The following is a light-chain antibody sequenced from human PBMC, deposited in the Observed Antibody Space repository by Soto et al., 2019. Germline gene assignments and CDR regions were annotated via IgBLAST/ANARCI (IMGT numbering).Light chain of an antibody. Sequence: DIQMTQSPSSLSASVGDRITISCQASQGISRELNWYQQKPGKGPELLIYGASNLHTGVPSRFCGSASTSGPGTHFSLTITALQPEDVATYYCQQYRSLPLTFGGGTKVEI. CDR1: QGISRE. CDR2: GAS. V-gene: IGKV1-33*01. CDR3: QQYRSLPLT. J-gene: IGKJ4*01.